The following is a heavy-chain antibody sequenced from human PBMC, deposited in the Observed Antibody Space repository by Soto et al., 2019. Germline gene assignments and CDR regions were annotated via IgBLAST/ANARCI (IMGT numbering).Heavy chain of an antibody. Sequence: QVQLQESGPGLVKPSETLSLTCTFSGGSISSYYWSWIRQPPGKGLEWIGYIYYSGSTNYNPSLKSRVTISVDTSKNQFSLKLSSVTAADTAVYYCARDRDSSGWYGDFQHWGQGTLVTVSS. CDR1: GGSISSYY. J-gene: IGHJ1*01. CDR3: ARDRDSSGWYGDFQH. CDR2: IYYSGST. D-gene: IGHD6-19*01. V-gene: IGHV4-59*01.